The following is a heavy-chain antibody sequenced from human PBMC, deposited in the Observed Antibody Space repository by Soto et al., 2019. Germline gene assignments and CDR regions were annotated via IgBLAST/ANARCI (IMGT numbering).Heavy chain of an antibody. CDR1: GYSFSSYY. D-gene: IGHD6-19*01. J-gene: IGHJ4*02. Sequence: QVKLVQSGAEVKKPGASVSVHCKTSGYSFSSYYMTLVRQAPGQGREWMGILNPSGGSANYAQDFQGRVTMTSDESTSTTYMELSSLTSDDTAIYYCARRGYDSGSSLDYWGQGTLVTVSS. CDR3: ARRGYDSGSSLDY. CDR2: LNPSGGSA. V-gene: IGHV1-46*01.